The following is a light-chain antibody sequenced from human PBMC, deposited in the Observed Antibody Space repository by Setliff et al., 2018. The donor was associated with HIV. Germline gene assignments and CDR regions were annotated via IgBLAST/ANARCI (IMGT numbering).Light chain of an antibody. J-gene: IGLJ1*01. CDR2: NDS. V-gene: IGLV3-21*04. CDR3: QVWDSSSDHYV. Sequence: SYELTQPSSVSVAPGKTASITCGGNNIGSKSVHWYQRKPGQAPVLVIYNDSDRPSGIPERPSGSNSGTTATLTISRVEAGDEADYYCQVWDSSSDHYVFGTGTKVTVL. CDR1: NIGSKS.